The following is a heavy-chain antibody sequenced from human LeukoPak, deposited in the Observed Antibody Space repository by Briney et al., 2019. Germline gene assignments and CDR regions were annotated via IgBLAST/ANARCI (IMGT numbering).Heavy chain of an antibody. CDR1: GFTFSYAW. CDR2: IKSKTDSGTT. D-gene: IGHD3-22*01. Sequence: PGGSLRLSCAASGFTFSYAWMSWVRQAPGKGLEWVGRIKSKTDSGTTDYAPPVKHSFSISRDYSKNTLYLQMSSLRIEDTAVYYCTTDAYYYDSSTSFYAEYFQHWGQGTLVTVSS. CDR3: TTDAYYYDSSTSFYAEYFQH. V-gene: IGHV3-15*01. J-gene: IGHJ1*01.